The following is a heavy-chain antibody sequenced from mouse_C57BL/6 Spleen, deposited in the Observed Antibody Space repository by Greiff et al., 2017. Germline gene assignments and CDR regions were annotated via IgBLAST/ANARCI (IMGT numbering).Heavy chain of an antibody. V-gene: IGHV1-53*01. D-gene: IGHD2-12*01. CDR1: GYTFTSYW. CDR3: SYTGAY. Sequence: QVQLQQPGTELVQPGASVKLSCKASGYTFTSYWMHWVKQRPGQGLEWLGYINPSTGGTNYNEKFTSKATLTVDKSSSPAYRQLSSLTSEYSAVYYCSYTGAYWGQGTLVTVSA. J-gene: IGHJ3*01. CDR2: INPSTGGT.